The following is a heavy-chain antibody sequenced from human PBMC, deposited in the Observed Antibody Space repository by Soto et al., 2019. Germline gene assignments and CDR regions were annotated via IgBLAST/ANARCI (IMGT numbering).Heavy chain of an antibody. V-gene: IGHV4-31*03. J-gene: IGHJ5*02. D-gene: IGHD2-21*01. CDR3: ARLRIATNNYKWFDP. CDR2: IYVTGAV. CDR1: GAALNSGNYY. Sequence: SETLSLTCSVSGAALNSGNYYWSWIRQVPGKGLEWIGHIYVTGAVDYNPSLRDRITIPQDTSERQFSLNLRLVTAADTAVYYCARLRIATNNYKWFDPWGQGTLVTVSS.